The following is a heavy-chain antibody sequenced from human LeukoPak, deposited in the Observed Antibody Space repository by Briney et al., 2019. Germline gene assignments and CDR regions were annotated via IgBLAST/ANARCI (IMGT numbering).Heavy chain of an antibody. J-gene: IGHJ4*02. CDR2: INHSGST. V-gene: IGHV4-34*01. CDR1: GGSFSGYY. CDR3: ARIGAYNFWIIEY. Sequence: SETLSLTCAVYGGSFSGYYWSWIRQPPGKGLEWIGEINHSGSTNYNPSLKSRLTISVDTSKNQFSLKLSSVTAADTGVYYCARIGAYNFWIIEYWGQGTLVTVSS. D-gene: IGHD3-3*01.